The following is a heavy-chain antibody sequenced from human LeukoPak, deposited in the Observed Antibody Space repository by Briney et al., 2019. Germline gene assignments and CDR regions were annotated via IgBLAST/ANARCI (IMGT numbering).Heavy chain of an antibody. CDR2: IYQSGST. CDR3: ARVSTSTGFDP. J-gene: IGHJ5*02. CDR1: GYSISNGYY. V-gene: IGHV4-38-2*02. Sequence: SETLSLTCTVSGYSISNGYYWDWIRQPPGKGLEWIGNIYQSGSTYYNSSLKSRVTISVDTSKNHFSLKLSSVTAADTAVYYCARVSTSTGFDPWGQGTLVTVSS.